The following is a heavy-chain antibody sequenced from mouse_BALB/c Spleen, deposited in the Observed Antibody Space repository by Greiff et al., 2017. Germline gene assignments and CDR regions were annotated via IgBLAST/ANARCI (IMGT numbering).Heavy chain of an antibody. CDR2: ISYSGST. CDR1: GYSITSDYA. D-gene: IGHD1-1*01. V-gene: IGHV3-2*02. CDR3: ARGDYYGSSYLAWFAY. J-gene: IGHJ3*01. Sequence: ESGPGLVKPSQSLSLTCTVTGYSITSDYAWNWIRQFPGNKLEWMGYISYSGSTSYNPSLKSRISITRDTSKNQFFLQLNSVTTEDTATYYCARGDYYGSSYLAWFAYWGQGTLVTVSA.